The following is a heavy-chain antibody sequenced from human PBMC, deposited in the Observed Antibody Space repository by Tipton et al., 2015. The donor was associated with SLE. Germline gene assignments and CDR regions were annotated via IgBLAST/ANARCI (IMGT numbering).Heavy chain of an antibody. Sequence: LRLSCTVSGGSINSDDYHWSWIRQPAGAGLEWIGRIYSSGSTNYNPSLKSRVTISVDTSKNQFSLKLNSVTAADTAVYYCARAAYYYGSGSYYNVGWFDPWGQGTLVTVSS. CDR2: IYSSGST. D-gene: IGHD3-10*01. CDR3: ARAAYYYGSGSYYNVGWFDP. J-gene: IGHJ5*02. CDR1: GGSINSDDYH. V-gene: IGHV4-61*02.